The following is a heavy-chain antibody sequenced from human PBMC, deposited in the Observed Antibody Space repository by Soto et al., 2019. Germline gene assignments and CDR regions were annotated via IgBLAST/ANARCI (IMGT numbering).Heavy chain of an antibody. CDR3: ARGVGTYSSSWYRLNWFDP. CDR2: INHSGST. CDR1: GGSFSGYY. D-gene: IGHD6-13*01. V-gene: IGHV4-34*01. J-gene: IGHJ5*02. Sequence: QVQLQQWGAGLLKPSETLSLTCAVYGGSFSGYYWSWIRQPPGKGLEWIGEINHSGSTNYNPSLKSRVTIAVDTSENQFTRKLSSVTAADTAVYYCARGVGTYSSSWYRLNWFDPWGQGTLVTVSS.